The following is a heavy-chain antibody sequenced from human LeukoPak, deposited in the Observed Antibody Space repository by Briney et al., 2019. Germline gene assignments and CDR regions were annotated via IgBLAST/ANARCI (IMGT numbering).Heavy chain of an antibody. CDR1: XXS. CDR2: ISSSSSYI. CDR3: ARRSQWLVQGAFDI. J-gene: IGHJ3*02. V-gene: IGHV3-21*01. Sequence: XXSMNWVRQAPGKGLEWVSSISSSSSYIYYADSVKGRFTISRDNAKNSLYLQMNSLRAEDTAVYYCARRSQWLVQGAFDIWGQGTMVTVSS. D-gene: IGHD6-19*01.